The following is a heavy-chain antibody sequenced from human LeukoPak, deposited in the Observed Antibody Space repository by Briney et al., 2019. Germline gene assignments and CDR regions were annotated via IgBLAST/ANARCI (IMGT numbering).Heavy chain of an antibody. V-gene: IGHV3-23*01. CDR3: AKRGVVIRVFLVGFHKEAYYFDS. J-gene: IGHJ4*02. D-gene: IGHD3-10*01. CDR1: GFTFSNAW. CDR2: ISDSGGRT. Sequence: GGSLRLSCAASGFTFSNAWMSWVRQAPGKGLEWVAGISDSGGRTNYADSVKGRFTISRDNPKNTLYLQMNSLRAEDTAVYFCAKRGVVIRVFLVGFHKEAYYFDSWGQGALVTVSS.